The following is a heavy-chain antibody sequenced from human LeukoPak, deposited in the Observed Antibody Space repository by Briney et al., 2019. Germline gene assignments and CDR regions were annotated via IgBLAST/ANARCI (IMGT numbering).Heavy chain of an antibody. V-gene: IGHV4-34*01. Sequence: SETLSLTCGVDGGSFSGYYWNWIRQPPGKGLEWIGSIYYSGSTYYNPSLKSRVTISVDTSKNQFSLKLSSVTAADTAVYYCARVRTSMFDPWGQGTLVTVSS. J-gene: IGHJ5*02. D-gene: IGHD3-10*01. CDR3: ARVRTSMFDP. CDR1: GGSFSGYY. CDR2: IYYSGST.